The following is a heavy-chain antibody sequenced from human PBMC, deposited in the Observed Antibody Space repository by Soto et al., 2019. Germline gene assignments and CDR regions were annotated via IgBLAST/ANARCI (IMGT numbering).Heavy chain of an antibody. CDR3: ATGVSSGWYRWFDP. J-gene: IGHJ5*02. V-gene: IGHV1-24*01. CDR2: FDPEDGET. D-gene: IGHD6-19*01. CDR1: GYTLTELS. Sequence: ASVKVSCKVSGYTLTELSMHWVRQAPGKGLEWMGGFDPEDGETIYAQKFQGRVTVTEDTSTDTAYMELSSLRSEDTAVYYCATGVSSGWYRWFDPWGQGTLVTVSS.